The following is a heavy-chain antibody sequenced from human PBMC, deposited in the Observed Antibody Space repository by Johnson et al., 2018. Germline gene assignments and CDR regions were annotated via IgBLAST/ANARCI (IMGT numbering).Heavy chain of an antibody. CDR3: TRDKAAAGVRAFDI. Sequence: VQLVQSGGGLVQPGRSLRLSCTASGFTFGDYAMSWFRQAPGKGLEWVGFIRSKAYGGTTEYAASVTGRFTISRDDSKSIAYLQMNSLKTEDTAVYYCTRDKAAAGVRAFDIWGQGTMVTVS. CDR1: GFTFGDYA. V-gene: IGHV3-49*03. J-gene: IGHJ3*02. CDR2: IRSKAYGGTT. D-gene: IGHD6-13*01.